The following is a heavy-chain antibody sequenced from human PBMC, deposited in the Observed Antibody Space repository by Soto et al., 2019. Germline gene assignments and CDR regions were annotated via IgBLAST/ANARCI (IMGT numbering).Heavy chain of an antibody. V-gene: IGHV1-24*01. CDR3: ATGPMVRGVTQFDY. Sequence: ASVKVSCKVSGYTLTELSMHWVRQAPGKGLEWMGGFDPEDGETIYAQKFQGRVNMTEDTSTDTAYMELSSLRSEDTAVYYCATGPMVRGVTQFDYWGQGTLVTVSS. CDR1: GYTLTELS. J-gene: IGHJ4*02. CDR2: FDPEDGET. D-gene: IGHD3-10*01.